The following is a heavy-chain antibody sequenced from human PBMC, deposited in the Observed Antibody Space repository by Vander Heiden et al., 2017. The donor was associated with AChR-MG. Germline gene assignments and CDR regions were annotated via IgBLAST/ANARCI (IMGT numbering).Heavy chain of an antibody. V-gene: IGHV3-15*01. J-gene: IGHJ4*02. CDR1: GFTFSNAG. CDR3: TTEGMTTVTSTAFDY. D-gene: IGHD4-17*01. CDR2: IKSKTDGGTT. Sequence: EVQLVESGGGLVTPGGSFRLSCAASGFTFSNAGRSWVRKDAGKGLEWVGRIKSKTDGGTTDYAAPVKGRFTISRDDSKNTLYLQMNSLKTEDTAVYYCTTEGMTTVTSTAFDYWGQGTLVTVSS.